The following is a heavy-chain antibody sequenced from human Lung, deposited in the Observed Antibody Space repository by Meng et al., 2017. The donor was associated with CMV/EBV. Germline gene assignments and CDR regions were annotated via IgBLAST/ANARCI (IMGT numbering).Heavy chain of an antibody. Sequence: QVQLQESGPGLVKPSETLSLTCTVSGCSISSYYWSWIRQPPGKGLEWIGYIYYSGSTNYNPSLKSRVTISVDTSKNQFSLKLSSVTAADTAVYYCARCGYYYDSSGYYLNWFDPWGQGTLVTVSS. D-gene: IGHD3-22*01. CDR2: IYYSGST. J-gene: IGHJ5*02. CDR1: GCSISSYY. V-gene: IGHV4-59*01. CDR3: ARCGYYYDSSGYYLNWFDP.